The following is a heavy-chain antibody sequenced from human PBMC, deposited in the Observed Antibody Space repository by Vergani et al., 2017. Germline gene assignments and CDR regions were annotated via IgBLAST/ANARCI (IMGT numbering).Heavy chain of an antibody. Sequence: VEAGGGLVQPGGSLRLSCVVSGFTSSYYGMHWVRQAPGKGLEWVAVISYDGTQKYYADSVKGRFTISRDNSKSTLYLQMNSLRTEDTAVYYCATKSCGTPGCQIGYFREWGQGTLVTVSS. CDR2: ISYDGTQK. CDR1: GFTSSYYG. J-gene: IGHJ1*01. CDR3: ATKSCGTPGCQIGYFRE. D-gene: IGHD1-1*01. V-gene: IGHV3-30*03.